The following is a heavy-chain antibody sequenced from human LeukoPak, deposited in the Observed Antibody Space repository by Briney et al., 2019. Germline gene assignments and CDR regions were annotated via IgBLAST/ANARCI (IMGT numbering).Heavy chain of an antibody. J-gene: IGHJ3*02. Sequence: GGSLRLSCAASGFTFSSYWMHWVRRAPGKGLVWVSRINSDGSGTSYADSVKGRFTISRDNAKNTPYLQMNSLRAEDTAVYYCARGGSPPEALGDTFDIWGQGTMVTVSS. CDR3: ARGGSPPEALGDTFDI. CDR1: GFTFSSYW. D-gene: IGHD1-26*01. CDR2: INSDGSGT. V-gene: IGHV3-74*01.